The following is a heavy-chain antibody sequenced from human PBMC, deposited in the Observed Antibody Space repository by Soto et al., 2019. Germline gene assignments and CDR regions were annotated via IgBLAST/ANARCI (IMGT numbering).Heavy chain of an antibody. CDR3: AKRRLSGWAGDGFDI. CDR1: GFTFDDYA. Sequence: EGQLVNSGGGLVQPGRSLRLSCAASGFTFDDYAMHWVRQAPGKGLEWVSSISWNGGSIAYADSVKGRFTISRDNAKNSLYLQMNSLRTEDTALYYCAKRRLSGWAGDGFDIWGQGTMVTVSS. V-gene: IGHV3-9*01. J-gene: IGHJ3*02. CDR2: ISWNGGSI. D-gene: IGHD6-19*01.